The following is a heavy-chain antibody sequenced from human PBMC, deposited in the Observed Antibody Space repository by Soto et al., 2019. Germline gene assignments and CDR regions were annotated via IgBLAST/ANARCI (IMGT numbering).Heavy chain of an antibody. J-gene: IGHJ3*02. V-gene: IGHV1-2*04. CDR1: GYTFTGYY. D-gene: IGHD1-26*01. CDR2: INPNSGGT. CDR3: ARDSGSGSHYGAFDI. Sequence: ASVKVSCKASGYTFTGYYMHWVRQAPGQGLEWMGWINPNSGGTNYAQKFQGWVTMTRDTSISTAYMELSRLRSDDTAVYYCARDSGSGSHYGAFDIWGQGTMVTVSS.